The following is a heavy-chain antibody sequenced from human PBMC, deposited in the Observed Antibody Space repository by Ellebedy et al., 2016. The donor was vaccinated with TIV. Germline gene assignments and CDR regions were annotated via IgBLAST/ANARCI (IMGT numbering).Heavy chain of an antibody. V-gene: IGHV3-21*01. J-gene: IGHJ4*02. CDR3: VKITGTSPK. D-gene: IGHD1-1*01. CDR2: ISSTSTYI. CDR1: GFTFSSYT. Sequence: GESLKISCAASGFTFSSYTMDWVRQAPGKGLECVSSISSTSTYISYADSVRGRFTISRDNAKTSLYLQMDSLRAEDTAVYYCVKITGTSPKWGQGTQVTVSS.